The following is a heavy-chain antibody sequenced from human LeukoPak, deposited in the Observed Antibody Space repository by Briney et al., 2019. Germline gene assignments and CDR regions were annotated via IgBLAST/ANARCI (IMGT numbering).Heavy chain of an antibody. CDR2: IYTGGIT. Sequence: GGSLRLSCAASGFSISSHFMTWVRQAPEKGLEWVSGIYTGGITHYAASVSDRVTISRDTSKNTWYLQMNNLRVEDTAVYYCARDQVTSGGGLDYWGQGTLVTVSS. J-gene: IGHJ4*02. D-gene: IGHD2-21*02. CDR1: GFSISSHF. V-gene: IGHV3-53*01. CDR3: ARDQVTSGGGLDY.